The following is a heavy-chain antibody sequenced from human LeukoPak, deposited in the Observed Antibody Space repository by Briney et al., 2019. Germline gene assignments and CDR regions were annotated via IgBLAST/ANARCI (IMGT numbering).Heavy chain of an antibody. CDR3: AKDRGYPRYFDY. Sequence: PGGSLRLSCAASGFTFSSYGVHWVRQAPGKGLEWVAVISYDGSNKYYADSVKGRFTISRDNSKNTLYLQMNSLRAEDTAVYYCAKDRGYPRYFDYWGQGTLVTVSS. D-gene: IGHD5-12*01. CDR2: ISYDGSNK. CDR1: GFTFSSYG. V-gene: IGHV3-30*18. J-gene: IGHJ4*02.